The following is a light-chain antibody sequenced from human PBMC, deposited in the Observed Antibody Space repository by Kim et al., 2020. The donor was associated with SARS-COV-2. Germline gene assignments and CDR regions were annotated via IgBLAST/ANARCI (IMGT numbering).Light chain of an antibody. CDR2: YAS. V-gene: IGKV6-21*02. CDR1: LSIGSS. Sequence: MPPKGKFTITCRASLSIGSSFPLFPQRPDQSPKRLIKYASQSISGVPSRFSGSGSGTDFTLTINSLEAEDTATYYCHQSSSLPRTFGQGTKVDIK. CDR3: HQSSSLPRT. J-gene: IGKJ1*01.